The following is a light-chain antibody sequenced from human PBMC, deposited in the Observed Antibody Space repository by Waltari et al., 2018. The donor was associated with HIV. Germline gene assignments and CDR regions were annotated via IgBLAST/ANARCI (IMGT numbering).Light chain of an antibody. Sequence: QSVLTQPPSVSGAPGQRVTISCTGSSSNIGAGYDVHWYQHLPGTAPKLLIYGNSNLPSGVPDRFSGSKSGTSASLAITGLQAEDEADYYCQSYDSSLSGYVFGTGTKVTVL. CDR3: QSYDSSLSGYV. J-gene: IGLJ1*01. V-gene: IGLV1-40*01. CDR2: GNS. CDR1: SSNIGAGYD.